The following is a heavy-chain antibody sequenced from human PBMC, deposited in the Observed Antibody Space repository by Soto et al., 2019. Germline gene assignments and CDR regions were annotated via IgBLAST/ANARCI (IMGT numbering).Heavy chain of an antibody. V-gene: IGHV4-4*02. CDR3: ATQGFYRMGV. J-gene: IGHJ6*02. Sequence: SETLSLTCAVSGDSITGGNWWSWVRQPPGKGLEWIGEIHHSGATNYNPSLKSRVTISVDKSKNQFSLKLNSLTAADTAMFYCATQGFYRMGVWGRGTTVTVSS. CDR2: IHHSGAT. CDR1: GDSITGGNW.